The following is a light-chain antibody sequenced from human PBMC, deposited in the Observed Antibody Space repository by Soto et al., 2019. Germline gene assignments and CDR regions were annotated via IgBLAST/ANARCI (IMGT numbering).Light chain of an antibody. J-gene: IGLJ1*01. CDR2: EVS. Sequence: QSALTQPASVSGSPGQSITISCTGTSSDVGGYNYVSWYQQHPGKAPKLMIYEVSNRPSGVSNRFSGPKSGNTASLTISGLQAEDEADYYCSSYTSSSTLGVFGTGTKVTV. CDR3: SSYTSSSTLGV. CDR1: SSDVGGYNY. V-gene: IGLV2-14*01.